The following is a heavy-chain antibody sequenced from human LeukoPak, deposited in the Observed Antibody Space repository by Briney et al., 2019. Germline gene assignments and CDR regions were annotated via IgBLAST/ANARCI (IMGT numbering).Heavy chain of an antibody. V-gene: IGHV3-7*01. CDR1: GFTFSGYW. J-gene: IGHJ4*02. Sequence: GGSLRLSCAASGFTFSGYWMSWVRQAPGKGLEWVANIKQDGSEKYYVDSVKGRFTISRDNAKNSLYLQMNSLRAEDTAVYYCVRDEEWCLFDYWGQGTLVTVSS. CDR2: IKQDGSEK. CDR3: VRDEEWCLFDY. D-gene: IGHD3-3*01.